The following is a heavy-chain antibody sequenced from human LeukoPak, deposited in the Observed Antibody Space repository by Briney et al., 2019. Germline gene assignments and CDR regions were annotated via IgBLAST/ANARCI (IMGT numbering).Heavy chain of an antibody. J-gene: IGHJ4*02. Sequence: SQSLSLTCTVSGGSITSVTYYWGWIRQHPVKGLEGIGYIYYRGSTYYNPSLKSRLTRSVDTSNNQFSQKLISVTAADTAMYYCARMDRDYYGSGRDYFDCWGQGALVTVSS. CDR1: GGSITSVTYY. D-gene: IGHD3-10*01. V-gene: IGHV4-31*03. CDR3: ARMDRDYYGSGRDYFDC. CDR2: IYYRGST.